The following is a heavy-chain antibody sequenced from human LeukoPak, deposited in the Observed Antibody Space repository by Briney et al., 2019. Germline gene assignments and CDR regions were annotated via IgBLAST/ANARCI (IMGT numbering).Heavy chain of an antibody. Sequence: SETLSLTCTVSGGSISSYYWSWIRQPPGKGLEWIGYIYYSGSTNYNPSLKSRVTISVDTSKNQFSLKLSSVTAADTAVYYCARGRITMVRGVTVLDYWGQGTLVTVSS. CDR2: IYYSGST. CDR1: GGSISSYY. CDR3: ARGRITMVRGVTVLDY. V-gene: IGHV4-59*12. D-gene: IGHD3-10*01. J-gene: IGHJ4*02.